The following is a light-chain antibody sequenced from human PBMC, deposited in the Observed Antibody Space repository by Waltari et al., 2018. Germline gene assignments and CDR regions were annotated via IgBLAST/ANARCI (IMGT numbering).Light chain of an antibody. Sequence: QSVLTQPPSVSGTPGQRVTISCSGSTSNIGAGHDVHWYQPLPGTAPKLLIYGTNNRPSGVPDRFSGSKSCTSASLAITALQADDEADYFCQSFDNMLSGGVVFGGGTKLAVL. V-gene: IGLV1-40*01. J-gene: IGLJ2*01. CDR3: QSFDNMLSGGVV. CDR1: TSNIGAGHD. CDR2: GTN.